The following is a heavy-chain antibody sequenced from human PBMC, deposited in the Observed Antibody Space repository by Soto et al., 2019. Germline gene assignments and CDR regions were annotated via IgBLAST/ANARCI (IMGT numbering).Heavy chain of an antibody. CDR3: ARDSGGYDFWSGYPTINFDY. J-gene: IGHJ4*02. Sequence: GGSLRLSCAASGFTFSSYSMNWVRQAPGKGLEWVSYISSSSSTIYYADSVKGRFTISRDNAKNSLYLQMNSLRAEDTAVYYCARDSGGYDFWSGYPTINFDYWGQGTLVTVSS. V-gene: IGHV3-48*01. CDR1: GFTFSSYS. D-gene: IGHD3-3*01. CDR2: ISSSSSTI.